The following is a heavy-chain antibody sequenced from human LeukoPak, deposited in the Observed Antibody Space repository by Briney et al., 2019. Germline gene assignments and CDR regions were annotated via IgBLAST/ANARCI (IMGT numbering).Heavy chain of an antibody. J-gene: IGHJ5*02. CDR3: ARARKENYYDSRGRWLDR. Sequence: SGTLSLTCAVSGGSISSTNWWSCVRQPPGKGLEWIGEINHSGSTNYNPFMKSRVTLSVDKSNNQFSLKLSSVTAADTAIYYCARARKENYYDSRGRWLDRWGQGTLVTVSS. V-gene: IGHV4-4*02. D-gene: IGHD3-22*01. CDR1: GGSISSTNW. CDR2: INHSGST.